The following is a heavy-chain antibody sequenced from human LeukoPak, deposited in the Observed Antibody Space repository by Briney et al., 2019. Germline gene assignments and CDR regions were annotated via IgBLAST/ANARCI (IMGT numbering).Heavy chain of an antibody. J-gene: IGHJ4*02. Sequence: SGTLSLTCGVSGGAITSTNYWTWVRQPPGKGLEWIGEVNLQGSTNYNPSLMGRVAISVDMSENHISLQLTSVTAADTAVYYCAREGGPYRPLDYSGQGTLVTVSS. CDR3: AREGGPYRPLDY. CDR1: GGAITSTNY. V-gene: IGHV4-4*02. CDR2: VNLQGST.